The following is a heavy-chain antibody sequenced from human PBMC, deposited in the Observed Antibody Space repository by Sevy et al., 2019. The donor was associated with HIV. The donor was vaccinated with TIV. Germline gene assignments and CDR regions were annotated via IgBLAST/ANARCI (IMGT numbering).Heavy chain of an antibody. CDR1: GYTLTKLS. Sequence: ASVKVSCKVSGYTLTKLSMHWVRQAPGKGLEWMGSFDPEDGETIHAQRFQGRLSMTEDTSTVTAYMEMSSLNSEGTAVYYCATTKDYYDNSGDPFDYWGQGSLVTVSS. V-gene: IGHV1-24*01. D-gene: IGHD3-22*01. CDR3: ATTKDYYDNSGDPFDY. CDR2: FDPEDGET. J-gene: IGHJ4*02.